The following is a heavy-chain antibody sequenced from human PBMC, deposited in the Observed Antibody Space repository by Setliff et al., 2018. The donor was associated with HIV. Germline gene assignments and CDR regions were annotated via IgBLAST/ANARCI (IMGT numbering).Heavy chain of an antibody. Sequence: SETLSLTCTVSGGSISSGYYYWSWIRQHPGKGLEWIGYIYYSGNPFYNPSLRSRVTISLDTSKNQFSLKLSSVTVADTAVYYCARGFDYAQRPPLYYFDYWGQGTLVTVSS. D-gene: IGHD2-2*01. CDR1: GGSISSGYYY. CDR3: ARGFDYAQRPPLYYFDY. J-gene: IGHJ4*02. CDR2: IYYSGNP. V-gene: IGHV4-31*03.